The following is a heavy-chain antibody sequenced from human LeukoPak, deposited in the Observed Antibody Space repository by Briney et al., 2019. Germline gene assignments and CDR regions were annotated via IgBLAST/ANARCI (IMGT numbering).Heavy chain of an antibody. D-gene: IGHD6-19*01. CDR1: GGSFSGYY. J-gene: IGHJ5*02. Sequence: SETLSLTCAVYGGSFSGYYWSWIRHPPGKGLEWIGEINHSGSTNYNPSLKSRVTISVDTSKNQFSLKLSSVTAADTAVYYCARASRDAIAVAGTGNWFDPWGQGTLVTVSS. CDR2: INHSGST. V-gene: IGHV4-34*01. CDR3: ARASRDAIAVAGTGNWFDP.